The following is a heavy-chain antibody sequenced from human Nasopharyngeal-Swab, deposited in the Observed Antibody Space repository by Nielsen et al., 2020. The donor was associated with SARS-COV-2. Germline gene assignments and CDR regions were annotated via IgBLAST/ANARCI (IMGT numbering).Heavy chain of an antibody. J-gene: IGHJ4*02. V-gene: IGHV3-23*01. D-gene: IGHD5-18*01. CDR1: GFTFSSYA. CDR3: AKDWGLWLQAYYFDY. CDR2: ISGSGGST. Sequence: GEPLKISCAASGFTFSSYAMSWVRQAPGKGLEWVSAISGSGGSTYYADSVKGRFTISRDNSKNTLYLQMNSLRAEDTAVYYCAKDWGLWLQAYYFDYWGQGTLVTVSS.